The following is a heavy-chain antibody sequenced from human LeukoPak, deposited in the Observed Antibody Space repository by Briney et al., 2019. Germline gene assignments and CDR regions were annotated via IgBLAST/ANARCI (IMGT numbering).Heavy chain of an antibody. CDR2: IWYDGSNK. Sequence: GGSLRLSCAASGFTFSSYGMNWVRQAPGKGRGGVAVIWYDGSNKYYGDSVKGRFTISRDNSKKTLYLQMNSLRVEDTAVYYCARGDGYNDAEYLQHWGQGTLVTVS. V-gene: IGHV3-33*01. D-gene: IGHD5-24*01. J-gene: IGHJ1*01. CDR3: ARGDGYNDAEYLQH. CDR1: GFTFSSYG.